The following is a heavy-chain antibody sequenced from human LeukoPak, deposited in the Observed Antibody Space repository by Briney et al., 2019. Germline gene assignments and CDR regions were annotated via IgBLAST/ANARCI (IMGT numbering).Heavy chain of an antibody. CDR1: GGSISSYY. D-gene: IGHD3-9*01. Sequence: PETLSLTCTVSGGSISSYYWSWLRQPPGKGLEWIGYIYYSGSTNYNPSLKSRVTISVDTSKNQFSLKLSSVTAADTAVYYCARDGGTPYYDILTGYRRDAFDIWGQGTMVTASS. CDR2: IYYSGST. V-gene: IGHV4-59*01. J-gene: IGHJ3*02. CDR3: ARDGGTPYYDILTGYRRDAFDI.